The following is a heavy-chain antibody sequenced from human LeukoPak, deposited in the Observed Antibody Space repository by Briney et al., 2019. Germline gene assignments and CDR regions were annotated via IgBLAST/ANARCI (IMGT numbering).Heavy chain of an antibody. CDR3: ATEFNYYGSGSYG. Sequence: GGSLRLSCAASGFTFSSYGMHWVRQAPGKGLEWVAVISNAGNNNHYADSVKDRFIISRDNSKNTLYLQMNSLRTDDKAVYYCATEFNYYGSGSYGWGQGTLVTVSS. CDR2: ISNAGNNN. CDR1: GFTFSSYG. J-gene: IGHJ4*02. D-gene: IGHD3-10*01. V-gene: IGHV3-30*03.